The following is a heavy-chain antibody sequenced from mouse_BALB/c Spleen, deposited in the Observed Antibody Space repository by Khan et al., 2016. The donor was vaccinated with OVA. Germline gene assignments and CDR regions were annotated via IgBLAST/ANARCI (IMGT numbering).Heavy chain of an antibody. V-gene: IGHV3-2*02. CDR2: ISSSGST. CDR3: ARDGSRYNYAMDY. D-gene: IGHD2-3*01. CDR1: GYSITSDYA. Sequence: EVQLLETGPGLVKPSQSLSLTCTVTGYSITSDYAWNWIRQFPGNKLEWMGYISSSGSTNYNPALKSRISITRDTSKNQFFLQLNSVTTEDTATYYCARDGSRYNYAMDYWGQGTSVTVSS. J-gene: IGHJ4*01.